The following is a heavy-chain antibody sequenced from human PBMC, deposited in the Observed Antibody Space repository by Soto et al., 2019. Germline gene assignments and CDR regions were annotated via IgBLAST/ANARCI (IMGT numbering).Heavy chain of an antibody. Sequence: EVQLLESGGGLVQPGVSLRLSCAASGFTFSSYGMSWVRQAPGKGLEWVSTIRGRGDSTYYADSVKGRFTISRDNSKNTLYLQMNSLRAEDTATYYCVPTPEGQPFDYWGQGTLVTVSS. CDR2: IRGRGDST. CDR1: GFTFSSYG. D-gene: IGHD2-2*01. J-gene: IGHJ4*02. V-gene: IGHV3-23*01. CDR3: VPTPEGQPFDY.